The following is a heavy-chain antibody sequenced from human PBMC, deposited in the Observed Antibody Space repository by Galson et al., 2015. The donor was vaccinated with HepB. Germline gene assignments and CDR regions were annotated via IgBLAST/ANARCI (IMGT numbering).Heavy chain of an antibody. D-gene: IGHD3-22*01. CDR3: ARVGGDSSGYYGY. Sequence: SLRLSCAASGFTFSSYEMNWVRQAPGKGLEWVSYISSSGSTIYYADSVKGRFTISRDNAKNSLYLQMNSLRAEDTAVYYCARVGGDSSGYYGYWGQGTLVTVSS. CDR2: ISSSGSTI. J-gene: IGHJ4*02. V-gene: IGHV3-48*03. CDR1: GFTFSSYE.